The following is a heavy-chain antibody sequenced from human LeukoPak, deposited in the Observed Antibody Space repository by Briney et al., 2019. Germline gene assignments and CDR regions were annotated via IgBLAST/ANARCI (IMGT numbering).Heavy chain of an antibody. CDR3: TTRKNGYYYGSGSYSYYFDY. CDR1: GFTFSNAW. V-gene: IGHV3-15*01. CDR2: IKSKADGETT. Sequence: GGSLRLSCAASGFTFSNAWMSWVRQAPGKGLEWVGRIKSKADGETTDYAAPVKGRFIISRDDSKNTLYLQMNSLKTEDTAMYYCTTRKNGYYYGSGSYSYYFDYWGQGTLVTVSS. J-gene: IGHJ4*02. D-gene: IGHD3-10*01.